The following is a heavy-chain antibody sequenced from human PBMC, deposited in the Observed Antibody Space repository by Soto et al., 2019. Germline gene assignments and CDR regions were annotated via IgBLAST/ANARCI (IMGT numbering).Heavy chain of an antibody. CDR2: ISAYNGNT. CDR1: GYTFTSYG. CDR3: ARFSGGSYNTYYFYYGMDV. J-gene: IGHJ6*02. Sequence: GASVKVSCKASGYTFTSYGISWVRQAPGQGLDWMGWISAYNGNTKYAQDVQGRVTMTTDTSTSTAYMELRSLRSDDTAMYYCARFSGGSYNTYYFYYGMDVWGQGTTVTVYS. D-gene: IGHD2-15*01. V-gene: IGHV1-18*04.